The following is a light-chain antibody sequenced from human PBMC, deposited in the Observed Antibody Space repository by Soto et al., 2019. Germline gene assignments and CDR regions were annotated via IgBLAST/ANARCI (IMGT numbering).Light chain of an antibody. CDR2: GAS. CDR3: QQYGSSPPT. Sequence: EIVLTQSPGTLSLSPGERATLSCRVSQSVSTNYLAWYQRKPGQAPRLLIYGASSRATDIPDRFSGSGSGTDFTLTITILKAEDFAVYYCQQYGSSPPTFGQGTKVEIK. V-gene: IGKV3-20*01. CDR1: QSVSTNY. J-gene: IGKJ1*01.